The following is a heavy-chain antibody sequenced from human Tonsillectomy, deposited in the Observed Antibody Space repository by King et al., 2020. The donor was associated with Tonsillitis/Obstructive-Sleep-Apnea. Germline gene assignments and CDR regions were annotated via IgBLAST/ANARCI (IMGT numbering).Heavy chain of an antibody. D-gene: IGHD6-19*01. CDR3: ARPHSSGWYYYGMDV. J-gene: IGHJ6*02. V-gene: IGHV5-10-1*01. CDR1: GYSFTSSW. Sequence: PGASLRISCTASGYSFTSSWINWVRQMPGKGLEWMGRIDPSDSYTNYSPSFHGHVTISADKSISPAYLQWSSLKASDTAMYYCARPHSSGWYYYGMDVWGQGTTVTVSS. CDR2: IDPSDSYT.